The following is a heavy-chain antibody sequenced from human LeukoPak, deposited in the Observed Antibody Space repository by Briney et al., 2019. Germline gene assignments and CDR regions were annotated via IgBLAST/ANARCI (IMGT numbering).Heavy chain of an antibody. CDR1: GFTFSSYW. Sequence: GGSLRLSCAASGFTFSSYWMSWVRQAPGKGLEWVANIKQDGSEKYYVDSVKGRFTISRDNAKNSLYLQMNSLRAEDTAVYYCARDNGRRSPVFDYWGQGTLVTVSS. D-gene: IGHD1-26*01. CDR3: ARDNGRRSPVFDY. V-gene: IGHV3-7*01. CDR2: IKQDGSEK. J-gene: IGHJ4*02.